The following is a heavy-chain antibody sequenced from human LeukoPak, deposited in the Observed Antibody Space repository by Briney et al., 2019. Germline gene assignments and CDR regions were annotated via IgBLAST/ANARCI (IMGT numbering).Heavy chain of an antibody. Sequence: SETLSLTCTVSGYSISSGYYWGWIRQPPGKGLEWIGSIYHSGSTYYNPSLKSRVTISVDTSKNQFSLKLSSVTAADTAVYYCARDPVENYYDSSGYSDYWGQGTLVTVSS. J-gene: IGHJ4*02. V-gene: IGHV4-38-2*02. CDR1: GYSISSGYY. CDR2: IYHSGST. CDR3: ARDPVENYYDSSGYSDY. D-gene: IGHD3-22*01.